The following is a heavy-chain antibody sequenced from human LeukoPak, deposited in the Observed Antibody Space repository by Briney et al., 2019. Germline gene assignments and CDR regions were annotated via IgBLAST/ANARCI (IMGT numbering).Heavy chain of an antibody. V-gene: IGHV4-38-2*02. J-gene: IGHJ4*02. CDR3: ARESVTMVRGVIHPHFDY. D-gene: IGHD3-10*01. Sequence: SETLSLTCTVSDYSISSGYYWGWILQPPGKGLEWIVSIYHSGSTYYNPSLKSRVTISVDTSKNQFSLKLSSVTAADTAVYYCARESVTMVRGVIHPHFDYWGQGTQVTVSS. CDR2: IYHSGST. CDR1: DYSISSGYY.